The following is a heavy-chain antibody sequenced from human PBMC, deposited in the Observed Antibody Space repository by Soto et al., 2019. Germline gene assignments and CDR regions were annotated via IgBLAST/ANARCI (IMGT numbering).Heavy chain of an antibody. CDR1: GASLSRYY. Sequence: VVLQESGPGVVKPSDTLSLTCNVSGASLSRYYWSWIRQPPGKGLEWIGRIYATGDTDYNPSLKSRISMSVDMSKKQFSLTLRSVTAADTAIYYCVRDGTKNLRDRFEPWGRGILVTVSS. V-gene: IGHV4-4*07. J-gene: IGHJ5*02. CDR3: VRDGTKNLRDRFEP. CDR2: IYATGDT. D-gene: IGHD1-26*01.